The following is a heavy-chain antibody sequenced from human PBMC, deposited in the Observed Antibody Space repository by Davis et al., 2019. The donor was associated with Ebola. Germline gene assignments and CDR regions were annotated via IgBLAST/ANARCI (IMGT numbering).Heavy chain of an antibody. Sequence: PGGSLRLSCAASGFSFSSYSMNWVRQAPGKGLEWLSSMTGSSSYIYYSDSVKGRFTISRDNAKNSLYLQMNSLRAEDTAMYYCATDGARGAFDIWGRGTMVAVSS. CDR2: MTGSSSYI. D-gene: IGHD3-16*01. CDR1: GFSFSSYS. V-gene: IGHV3-21*01. CDR3: ATDGARGAFDI. J-gene: IGHJ3*02.